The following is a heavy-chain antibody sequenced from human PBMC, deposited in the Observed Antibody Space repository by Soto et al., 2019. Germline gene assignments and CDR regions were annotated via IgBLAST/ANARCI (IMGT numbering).Heavy chain of an antibody. CDR2: LSDSGDSI. CDR1: GFTFSSHA. V-gene: IGHV3-23*01. D-gene: IGHD6-13*01. CDR3: AKVSSSGYAGFSDL. J-gene: IGHJ5*02. Sequence: EVQLLESGGGLVQPGRSLRLSCTASGFTFSSHAMTWVRQAPGKGLEWVSGLSDSGDSIYYADSVKGRFTIYRDNSMNTLYLQMNTLTVEDTAVYYCAKVSSSGYAGFSDLWGQGTLVTVSS.